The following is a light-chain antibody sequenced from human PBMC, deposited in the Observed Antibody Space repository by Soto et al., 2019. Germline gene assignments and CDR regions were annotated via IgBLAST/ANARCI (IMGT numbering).Light chain of an antibody. Sequence: EIVLTQSPGTLSLSPGERATLSCRASQSVSNNYLAWYQQKPGQAPRLLIYGASNRATGIPDRFSGSGSGTEFTLTISSLQPEDFATYSCQQYYISWSFGQGTKVDIK. V-gene: IGKV3-20*01. CDR1: QSVSNNY. CDR3: QQYYISWS. CDR2: GAS. J-gene: IGKJ1*01.